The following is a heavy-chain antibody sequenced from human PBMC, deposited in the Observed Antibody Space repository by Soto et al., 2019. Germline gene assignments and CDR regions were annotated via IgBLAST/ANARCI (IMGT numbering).Heavy chain of an antibody. D-gene: IGHD3-16*01. CDR1: GGSMTGYF. CDR2: VYNSGIT. CDR3: ARTHWGSGTEY. Sequence: QVQLQESGPGLVKPSETLSLTCTVSGGSMTGYFWSWIRQSAGKGLEWIGHVYNSGITDYNPSLASRITMAVDTSQREFSLKVKYVTAADTAVYYCARTHWGSGTEYCGQGPLVTVAS. V-gene: IGHV4-4*07. J-gene: IGHJ4*02.